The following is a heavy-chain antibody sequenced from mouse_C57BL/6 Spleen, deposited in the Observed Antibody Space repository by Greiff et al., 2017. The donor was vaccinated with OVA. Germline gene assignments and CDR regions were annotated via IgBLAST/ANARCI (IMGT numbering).Heavy chain of an antibody. CDR2: IHSNSGST. V-gene: IGHV1-64*01. J-gene: IGHJ2*01. CDR3: ARYYGSSPCYFDY. D-gene: IGHD1-1*01. Sequence: QVQLQQPGAELVKPGASVKLSCKASGYTLTSYWMHWVKQRPGQGLEWIGMIHSNSGSTNYNEKFKSKATLTVDKSSSTAYMQLSSLTSEDSAVYYCARYYGSSPCYFDYWGQGTTLTVSS. CDR1: GYTLTSYW.